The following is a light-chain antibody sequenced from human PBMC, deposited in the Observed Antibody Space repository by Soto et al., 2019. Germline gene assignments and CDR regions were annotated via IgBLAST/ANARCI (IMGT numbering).Light chain of an antibody. V-gene: IGKV3-15*01. CDR3: QQYNTWPYT. CDR1: QSVSRN. CDR2: VAS. J-gene: IGKJ2*01. Sequence: EIVMTQSPATLPVSPGERATLSCRASQSVSRNLAWYQQEPGQAPRLLIYVASTRATGIPDRFSGSGSETEFTLTISSLQSEDFAVYYCQQYNTWPYTFGQGTKLEIK.